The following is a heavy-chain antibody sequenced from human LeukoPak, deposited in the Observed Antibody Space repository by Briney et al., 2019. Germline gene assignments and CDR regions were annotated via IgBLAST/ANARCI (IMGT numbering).Heavy chain of an antibody. J-gene: IGHJ4*02. CDR1: GFTFSGYA. CDR3: ARFIAAAGTESFDY. Sequence: PGGSLRLSCAASGFTFSGYAMHWVRQAPGKGLEWVANIKQDGSEKYYVDSVKGRFTISRDNAKNSLYLQMNSLRAEDTAAYYCARFIAAAGTESFDYWGQETLVTVSS. CDR2: IKQDGSEK. D-gene: IGHD6-13*01. V-gene: IGHV3-7*01.